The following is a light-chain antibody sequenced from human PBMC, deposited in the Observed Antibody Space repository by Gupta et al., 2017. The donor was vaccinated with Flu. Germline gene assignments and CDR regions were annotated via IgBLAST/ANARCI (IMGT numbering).Light chain of an antibody. J-gene: IGLJ2*01. CDR1: SSDVGGYKY. CDR3: SSYAGNNNVI. V-gene: IGLV2-8*01. Sequence: QSALPQPPSASGSPGQSVTISCTGTSSDVGGYKYVSWYQQPPGRAPKLMIYEVTRRPSGVPDCFSASKSGNTASLTVSGLQADDDADYYCSSYAGNNNVIFGGGTKLSVL. CDR2: EVT.